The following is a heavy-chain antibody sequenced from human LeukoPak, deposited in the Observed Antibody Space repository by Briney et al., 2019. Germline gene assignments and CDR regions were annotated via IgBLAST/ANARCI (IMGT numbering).Heavy chain of an antibody. Sequence: GGSLRLSCAASGFTFSSYEMNWVRQAPGKGLEWVSYISSSGSTIYYADSVKGRFTISRDNAKNSLYLQMNRLRAEDTAVYYCARDNYGSGSYYIGDYYYYMDVWGKGTTVTISS. CDR2: ISSSGSTI. V-gene: IGHV3-48*03. CDR3: ARDNYGSGSYYIGDYYYYMDV. CDR1: GFTFSSYE. D-gene: IGHD3-10*01. J-gene: IGHJ6*03.